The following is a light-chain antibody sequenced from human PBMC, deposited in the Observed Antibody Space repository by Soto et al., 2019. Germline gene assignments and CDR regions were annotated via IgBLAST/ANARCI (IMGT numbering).Light chain of an antibody. V-gene: IGKV1-17*02. CDR1: QNIRNE. Sequence: DIQMTQSPSSLSASVGDRVAITCRASQNIRNESGWYQQKSGEAPKRMVFAACTLQRGVPPRFRGSGSVTECTLTITHLQPEDFATYYCLQHYSYPNTFGQWTKLEI. J-gene: IGKJ2*01. CDR2: AAC. CDR3: LQHYSYPNT.